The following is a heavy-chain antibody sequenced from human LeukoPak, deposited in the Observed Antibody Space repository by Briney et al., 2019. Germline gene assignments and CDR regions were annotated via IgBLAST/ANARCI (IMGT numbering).Heavy chain of an antibody. Sequence: GGSLRLSCSASGFTFTSYSMNWVRQAPGKGLEWVSSISNRGDYIYYADSVKGRFTISRDNAKNSLFLQMSSLRDEDTALYYCARGWAAIPDWGQGTLVTVSS. D-gene: IGHD2-21*02. CDR1: GFTFTSYS. CDR3: ARGWAAIPD. V-gene: IGHV3-21*01. CDR2: ISNRGDYI. J-gene: IGHJ4*02.